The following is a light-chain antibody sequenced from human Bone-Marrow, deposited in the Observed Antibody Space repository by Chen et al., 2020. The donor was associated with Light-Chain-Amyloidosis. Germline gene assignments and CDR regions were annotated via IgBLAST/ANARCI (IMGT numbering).Light chain of an antibody. V-gene: IGKV3-20*01. Sequence: EIVLTQSPGTLSLSPGDRATLSCRASRRISPVYLAWYQQKPGQAPRLLISGTSNRATGIPDRFSGSGSGTEFSLTITRLEPEDYAVYFCQQYGNSPLYTFGLGTKVEI. CDR3: QQYGNSPLYT. CDR1: RRISPVY. J-gene: IGKJ2*01. CDR2: GTS.